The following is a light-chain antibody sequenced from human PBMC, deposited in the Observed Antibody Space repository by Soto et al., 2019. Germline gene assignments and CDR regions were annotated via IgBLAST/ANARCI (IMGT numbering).Light chain of an antibody. CDR1: QSVSSTY. CDR2: ATS. V-gene: IGKV3-20*01. J-gene: IGKJ1*01. Sequence: EIVLTQSPGTLSLSPGERASLSCRASQSVSSTYLAWYQQKPGQAPRLLIYATSTRATGLPDRFSGSGSGTDFTLTISRLEPEDFAVYYCQQYSSSLWTFGQGTKVAIE. CDR3: QQYSSSLWT.